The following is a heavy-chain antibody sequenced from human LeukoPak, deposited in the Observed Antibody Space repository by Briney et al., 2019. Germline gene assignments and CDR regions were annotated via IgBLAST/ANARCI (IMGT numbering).Heavy chain of an antibody. D-gene: IGHD6-13*01. CDR3: ARTTEAHSWRTRYYDYYMDV. CDR1: GGSISISGYY. V-gene: IGHV4-39*07. CDR2: IFYTGTT. J-gene: IGHJ6*03. Sequence: PSETLSLTCTVSGGSISISGYYWAWIRQPPGKGPEWIGSIFYTGTTYYNPSLKSRVTISVDTSKNQFSLKLSSVTAADTAVYYCARTTEAHSWRTRYYDYYMDVWGKGTTVTVSS.